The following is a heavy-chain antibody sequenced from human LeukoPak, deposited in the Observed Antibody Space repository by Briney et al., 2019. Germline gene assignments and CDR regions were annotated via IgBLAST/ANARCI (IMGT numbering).Heavy chain of an antibody. CDR2: IYYSGST. D-gene: IGHD6-19*01. CDR1: GGSISSGVYS. CDR3: ARDARIAVAVHYYYYYMDV. V-gene: IGHV4-30-4*07. Sequence: SETLSLTCAFSGGSISSGVYSWSWIRQAPGKGLEWIGYIYYSGSTYYNPSLKSRVTISVDTSKNQFSLKLSSVTAADTAVYYCARDARIAVAVHYYYYYMDVWGKGTTVTVSS. J-gene: IGHJ6*03.